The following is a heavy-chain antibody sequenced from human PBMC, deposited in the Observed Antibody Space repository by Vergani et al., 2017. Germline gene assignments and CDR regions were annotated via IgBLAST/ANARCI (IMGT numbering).Heavy chain of an antibody. V-gene: IGHV3-48*01. D-gene: IGHD6-19*01. CDR3: ARDRRAAVAYNLDY. J-gene: IGHJ4*02. CDR1: GFTFSSYS. CDR2: ISSSSSTI. Sequence: EVQPLESGGGLVQPGGSLRLSCAASGFTFSSYSMNWVRQAPGKGLEWVSYISSSSSTIYYADSVKGRFTISRDNAKNSLYLQMNSLRAEDTAVYYCARDRRAAVAYNLDYWGQGTLVTVSS.